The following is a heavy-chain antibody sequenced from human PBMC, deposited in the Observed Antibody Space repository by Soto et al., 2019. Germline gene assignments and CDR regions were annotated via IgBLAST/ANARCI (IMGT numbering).Heavy chain of an antibody. CDR1: GFIFSEST. J-gene: IGHJ4*02. Sequence: GSLRLSCSASGFIFSESTIYWVRQVPGKGLEAISAVSTSGRSTYYADSVKDRFTISRDNSKNTLFLQMGSLRPEDTAIYYCVKQAHGLDGVAFDYWGQGTQVTVSS. CDR2: VSTSGRST. D-gene: IGHD2-15*01. V-gene: IGHV3-64D*06. CDR3: VKQAHGLDGVAFDY.